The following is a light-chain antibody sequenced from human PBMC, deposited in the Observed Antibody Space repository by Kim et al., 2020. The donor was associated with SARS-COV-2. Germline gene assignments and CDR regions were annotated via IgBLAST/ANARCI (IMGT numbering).Light chain of an antibody. V-gene: IGKV3-11*01. Sequence: SPGARATLSCRASQSVSSYLAWYQQKPGQAPRLLIYDASNRATGIPARFSGSGSGTDFTLTISSLEPEDFAVYYCQQRSNWPPATFGQGTKVDIK. CDR2: DAS. J-gene: IGKJ1*01. CDR3: QQRSNWPPAT. CDR1: QSVSSY.